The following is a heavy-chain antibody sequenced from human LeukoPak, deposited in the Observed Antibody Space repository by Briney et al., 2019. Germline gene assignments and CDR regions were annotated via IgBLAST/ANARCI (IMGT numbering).Heavy chain of an antibody. J-gene: IGHJ4*02. CDR1: GFTFSSYA. V-gene: IGHV3-23*01. Sequence: GGSLRLSCAASGFTFSSYAMSWVRQAPGKGLEWVSAISGSGGSTYYADSVKGRFTISRDNSKNTLYLQMNSLRAEDTAVYYCASPLRYIDWFRPYYFDYWGQGTLVTVSS. D-gene: IGHD3-9*01. CDR3: ASPLRYIDWFRPYYFDY. CDR2: ISGSGGST.